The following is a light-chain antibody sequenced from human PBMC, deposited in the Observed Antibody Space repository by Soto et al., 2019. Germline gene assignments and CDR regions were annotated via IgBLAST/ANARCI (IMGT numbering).Light chain of an antibody. V-gene: IGKV1-39*01. Sequence: DLQITQSPSSLSESVGDRVTITCRASQSISTYLNWYQQKPGKAPKLLIYAASNLQGGVPSRFSGSGSGTGFTLTISGLQPEDLATYYCQQTHSTFLTFGQGTKV. J-gene: IGKJ1*01. CDR3: QQTHSTFLT. CDR1: QSISTY. CDR2: AAS.